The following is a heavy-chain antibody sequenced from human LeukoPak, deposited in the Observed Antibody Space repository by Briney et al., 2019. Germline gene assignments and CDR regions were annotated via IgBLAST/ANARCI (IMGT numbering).Heavy chain of an antibody. V-gene: IGHV1-3*01. Sequence: ASVKVSCKASGYTFTSYAMHWVRQAPGQRLEWMGWINAGNGNTKYSQKFQGRVTITRDTSASTAYMELSSLRSDDTAVYYCARHLRTTFDYWGQGTLVTVSS. D-gene: IGHD4-17*01. CDR2: INAGNGNT. CDR1: GYTFTSYA. J-gene: IGHJ4*02. CDR3: ARHLRTTFDY.